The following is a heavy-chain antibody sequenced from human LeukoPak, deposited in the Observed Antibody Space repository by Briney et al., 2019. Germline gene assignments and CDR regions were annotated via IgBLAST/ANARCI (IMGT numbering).Heavy chain of an antibody. CDR1: GLTFSSYA. Sequence: GGSLRLSCAASGLTFSSYAMSWVRQAPGKGLEWVSAISGSGGSTYYADSVKGRFTISRDNSKNTLYLQMNSLRAEDTAVYYCAKDLGGSGSYYNIGAFDIWGQGTMVTVSS. D-gene: IGHD3-10*01. CDR2: ISGSGGST. J-gene: IGHJ3*02. CDR3: AKDLGGSGSYYNIGAFDI. V-gene: IGHV3-23*01.